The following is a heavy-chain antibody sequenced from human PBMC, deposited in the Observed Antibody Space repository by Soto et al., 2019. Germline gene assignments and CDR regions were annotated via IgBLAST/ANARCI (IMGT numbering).Heavy chain of an antibody. CDR3: ARGDSSGYRNWFDP. D-gene: IGHD3-22*01. V-gene: IGHV4-4*02. Sequence: QVQLQESGPGLVKPSGTLSLTCAVSGGSISSSNWWSWVRQPPGKGLEWIGAIYHSGSTNYNPSPTSRLTRSVDTSKNQFSLKLSSVTAADTAVYYCARGDSSGYRNWFDPWGQGTLVTVSS. CDR2: IYHSGST. J-gene: IGHJ5*02. CDR1: GGSISSSNW.